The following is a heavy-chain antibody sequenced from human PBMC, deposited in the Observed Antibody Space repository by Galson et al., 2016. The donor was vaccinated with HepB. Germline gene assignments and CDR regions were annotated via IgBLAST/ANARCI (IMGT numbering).Heavy chain of an antibody. D-gene: IGHD3-16*02. CDR2: ISYSGST. CDR1: GGSVSSGGDH. V-gene: IGHV4-61*08. J-gene: IGHJ6*02. Sequence: ETLSLTCTVSGGSVSSGGDHWNWIRQPPGKGLEWIGYISYSGSTNYNHSLKSRVTISVDTAKNQFSLKLSSVTAADTAVYYCARDRYTYLGEFSSQPYYYYGMDVWGQGTTVTVSS. CDR3: ARDRYTYLGEFSSQPYYYYGMDV.